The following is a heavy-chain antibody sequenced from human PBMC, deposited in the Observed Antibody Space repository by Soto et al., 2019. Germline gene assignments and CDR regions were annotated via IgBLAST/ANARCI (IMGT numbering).Heavy chain of an antibody. Sequence: GGSLRISCAASGFTFTNYWMSWVRLAPGRGLEWVVNINENGFEKKYVDSVKGRFTISRDNAKNSLYLQLNGLRAEDTAVYYCARDNGWNYLIYWGQGTLVTVSS. J-gene: IGHJ4*02. CDR1: GFTFTNYW. CDR2: INENGFEK. CDR3: ARDNGWNYLIY. V-gene: IGHV3-7*01. D-gene: IGHD1-7*01.